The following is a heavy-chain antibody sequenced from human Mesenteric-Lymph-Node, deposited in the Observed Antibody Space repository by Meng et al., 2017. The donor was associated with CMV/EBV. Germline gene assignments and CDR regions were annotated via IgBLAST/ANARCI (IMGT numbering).Heavy chain of an antibody. CDR1: GGSISSYY. CDR3: ASLTYYYGSGSPLGAFDI. D-gene: IGHD3-10*01. CDR2: IYYSGST. V-gene: IGHV4-59*01. J-gene: IGHJ3*02. Sequence: GSLRLSCTVSGGSISSYYWSWIRQPPGKGLEWIGYIYYSGSTNYNPSLKSRVTISVDTSKNQFSLKLSSVTAADTAVYYCASLTYYYGSGSPLGAFDIRGQGTMVTVSS.